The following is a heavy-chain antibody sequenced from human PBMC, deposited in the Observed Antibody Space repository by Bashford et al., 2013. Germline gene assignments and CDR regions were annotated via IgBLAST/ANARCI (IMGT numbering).Heavy chain of an antibody. J-gene: IGHJ3*02. Sequence: VRQAPGKGLEWVSAISGSGGSTYYADSVKGRFTISRDNSKNTLYLQMNSLRAEDTAVYYCAKEHPLSITMIVVVITTGSAFDIWGQGTMVTVSS. V-gene: IGHV3-23*01. CDR2: ISGSGGST. D-gene: IGHD3-22*01. CDR3: AKEHPLSITMIVVVITTGSAFDI.